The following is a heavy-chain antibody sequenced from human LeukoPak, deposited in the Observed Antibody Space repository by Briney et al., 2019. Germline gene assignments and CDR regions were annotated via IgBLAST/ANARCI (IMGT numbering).Heavy chain of an antibody. CDR1: GVTFSGSA. D-gene: IGHD3-10*01. CDR2: IRSTANGYAT. J-gene: IGHJ4*02. V-gene: IGHV3-73*01. CDR3: TGNYYGSGSYADFDY. Sequence: GGSLRLSCAASGVTFSGSALHWGRHASGQGMERVGRIRSTANGYATAYAASVEGRLTISRDESKNTAYLQMDSLKTEDTAVYYCTGNYYGSGSYADFDYSGQGTLVTVSS.